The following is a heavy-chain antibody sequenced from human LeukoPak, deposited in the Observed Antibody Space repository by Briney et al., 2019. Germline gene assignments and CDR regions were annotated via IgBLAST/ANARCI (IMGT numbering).Heavy chain of an antibody. CDR3: ARDYSSSVWFDP. J-gene: IGHJ5*02. D-gene: IGHD6-6*01. CDR1: GYTFSSFG. CDR2: ISVYNGNT. Sequence: ASVKVSCKASGYTFSSFGISWVRQAPGQGLEWMGWISVYNGNTNYAQKLQGRVTMTTDTSTSTAYMELRSLRSDDTAVYYCARDYSSSVWFDPWGQGTLVTVSS. V-gene: IGHV1-18*01.